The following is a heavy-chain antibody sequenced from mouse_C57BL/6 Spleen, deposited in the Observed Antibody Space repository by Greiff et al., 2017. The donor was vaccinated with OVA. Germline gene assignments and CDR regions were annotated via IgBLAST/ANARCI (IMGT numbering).Heavy chain of an antibody. J-gene: IGHJ1*03. CDR3: ARRVTTVVPWYFDV. D-gene: IGHD1-1*01. CDR1: GYTFTSYW. CDR2: IDPSDSYT. Sequence: QVQLQQPGAELVMPGASVKLSCKASGYTFTSYWMHWVKQRPGQGLEWIGEIDPSDSYTNYNQKFKGKSTLTVDKSSSTAYMQLSSLTSEDSAVYYCARRVTTVVPWYFDVRGTGTTVTVAS. V-gene: IGHV1-69*01.